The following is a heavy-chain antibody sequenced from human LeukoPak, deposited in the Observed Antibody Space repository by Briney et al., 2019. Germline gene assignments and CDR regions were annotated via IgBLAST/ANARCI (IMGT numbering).Heavy chain of an antibody. D-gene: IGHD3-10*01. Sequence: ASVKVSRKASGYTFTGYYMHWVRHAPGQGLEWVGWINTKSGGTKYAQKSQGRVTMTRDTSISTAYMEVSRLRSDDTAVYYCARAKCTRVRGDLVGFDPWGQGTLVTVSS. V-gene: IGHV1-2*02. CDR2: INTKSGGT. J-gene: IGHJ5*02. CDR3: ARAKCTRVRGDLVGFDP. CDR1: GYTFTGYY.